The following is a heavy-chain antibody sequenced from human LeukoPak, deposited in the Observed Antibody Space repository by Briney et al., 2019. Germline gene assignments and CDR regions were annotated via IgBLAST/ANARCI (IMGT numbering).Heavy chain of an antibody. Sequence: SETLSLTCTVSGGSISSGGYYWSWIRQHPGKGLEWVGHIYYSGSTYYNPSLKSRVTISVDTSKNQFSLKLSSVTAADTAVYYCARVRYYDSSGYYDTPSAFDYWGQGTLVTVSS. V-gene: IGHV4-31*03. CDR1: GGSISSGGYY. CDR2: IYYSGST. D-gene: IGHD3-22*01. J-gene: IGHJ4*02. CDR3: ARVRYYDSSGYYDTPSAFDY.